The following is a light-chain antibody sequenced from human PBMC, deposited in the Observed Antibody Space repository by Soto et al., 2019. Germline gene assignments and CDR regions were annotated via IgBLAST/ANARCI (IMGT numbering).Light chain of an antibody. J-gene: IGKJ5*01. CDR1: QSFRGL. V-gene: IGKV3-11*01. Sequence: VFSQSPGTLSLSPGERSTLSCRARQSFRGLLAWYQQKPGQAPRLLIYDAYNRATGIPPRFSGSGSGTDFTLTISSLEPEDSAVYYCQQRHMWPITFGQGTRLEIK. CDR2: DAY. CDR3: QQRHMWPIT.